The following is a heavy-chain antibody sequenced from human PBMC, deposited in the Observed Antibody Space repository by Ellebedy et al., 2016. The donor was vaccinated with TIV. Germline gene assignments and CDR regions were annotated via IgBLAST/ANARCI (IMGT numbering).Heavy chain of an antibody. V-gene: IGHV2-5*02. CDR2: IYWDDDK. CDR3: GLRWQREFYFVY. J-gene: IGHJ4*02. D-gene: IGHD3-10*01. CDR1: GFSLSTSGVG. Sequence: SGPTLVKPTQTLTLTCTFSGFSLSTSGVGVGWIRQLPGKALEWLAFIYWDDDKRYSPSLKSRLTITMDTSKTQVVLMMTNMDPVDTATYHCGLRWQREFYFVYWGQGTLVTVSS.